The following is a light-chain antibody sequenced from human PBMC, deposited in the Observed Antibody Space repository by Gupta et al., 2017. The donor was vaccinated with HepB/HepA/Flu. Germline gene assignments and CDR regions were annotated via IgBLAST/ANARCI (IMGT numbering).Light chain of an antibody. J-gene: IGLJ2*01. V-gene: IGLV1-47*02. CDR1: SSNIGSNY. CDR3: YASHDSPSDSVV. Sequence: QSVLTQPPSASGTPGQRVTISCSGSSSNIGSNYVYWYQHLPATAPTLLILSNNQRPSGGPARCSFSTSGASAATATTTLPSEEEADYYYYASHDSPSDSVVFGGGTKLTVL. CDR2: SNN.